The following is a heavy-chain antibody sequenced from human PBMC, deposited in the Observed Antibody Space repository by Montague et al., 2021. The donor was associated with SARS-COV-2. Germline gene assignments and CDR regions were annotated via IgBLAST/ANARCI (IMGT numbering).Heavy chain of an antibody. D-gene: IGHD3-10*02. V-gene: IGHV4-31*03. CDR3: AGVRLFYYLDY. Sequence: TLSLTCTVSGTSISSGGYYWIWIRQRPGQGLEWEGNIFDTASAYSTPTLETRVTMYVATSNTPLSLRLGSAAAAATALYVCAGVRLFYYLDYWGQGTLVTVSS. CDR1: GTSISSGGYY. CDR2: IFDTASA. J-gene: IGHJ4*02.